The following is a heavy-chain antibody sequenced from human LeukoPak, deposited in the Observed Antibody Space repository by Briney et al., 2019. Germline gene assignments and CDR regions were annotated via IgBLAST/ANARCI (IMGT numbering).Heavy chain of an antibody. CDR2: IYHGGST. J-gene: IGHJ6*03. D-gene: IGHD2-2*01. CDR3: ARDARIVVVPAAILPGPGYMDV. V-gene: IGHV4-38-2*02. CDR1: GYSISSGYY. Sequence: SETLSLTCTVSGYSISSGYYWGWIRQPPGKGLEWIGSIYHGGSTYYNPSLKSRVTISVDTSKNQFSLKLSSVTAADTAVYYCARDARIVVVPAAILPGPGYMDVWGKGTTVTVSS.